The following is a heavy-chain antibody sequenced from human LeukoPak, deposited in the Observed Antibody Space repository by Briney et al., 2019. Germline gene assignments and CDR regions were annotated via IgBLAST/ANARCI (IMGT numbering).Heavy chain of an antibody. J-gene: IGHJ5*02. D-gene: IGHD3-10*01. CDR2: MNPYSGNT. CDR1: GSTLTNHH. CDR3: ARSGTGDERIGVDP. Sequence: APIKGSSRASGSTLTNHHINWGGQDAGQEDEWMGWMNPYSGNTGYAQNFQGRLSITRDTSISTAYVELSSLTSDDTAVYYCARSGTGDERIGVDPWGQGTLVTVSS. V-gene: IGHV1-8*03.